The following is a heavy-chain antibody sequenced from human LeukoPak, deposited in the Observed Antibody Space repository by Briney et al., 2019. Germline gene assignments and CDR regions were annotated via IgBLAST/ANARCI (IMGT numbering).Heavy chain of an antibody. V-gene: IGHV3-23*01. CDR2: ISGSGGST. CDR3: AKGGNSNLYYLDY. J-gene: IGHJ4*02. D-gene: IGHD1-7*01. CDR1: GFTFSSYA. Sequence: GGSLRLSCVASGFTFSSYAMNWIRQAPGKGLEWVSGISGSGGSTYYADSVKGRFTISRDNSKNTLYLQMNSLRAEDTAVYYCAKGGNSNLYYLDYWGQGTLVTVSS.